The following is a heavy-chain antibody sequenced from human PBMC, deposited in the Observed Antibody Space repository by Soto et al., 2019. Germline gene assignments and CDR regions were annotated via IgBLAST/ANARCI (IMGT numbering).Heavy chain of an antibody. Sequence: QVQLVQSGAEVKKPGVSMKVSCKSSGFSLTGYYFHWIRAAPGQGLEWLGWINPNTGGTTYAQKFQGRVTLTWDTSINTADMELSSLRPDDTAMYYGSRERYQVLSDGIDVWGQGTSVTVSS. CDR2: INPNTGGT. J-gene: IGHJ6*02. V-gene: IGHV1-2*02. CDR3: SRERYQVLSDGIDV. CDR1: GFSLTGYY. D-gene: IGHD2-8*01.